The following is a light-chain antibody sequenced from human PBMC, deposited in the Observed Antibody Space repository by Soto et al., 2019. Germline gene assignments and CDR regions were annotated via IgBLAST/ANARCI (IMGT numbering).Light chain of an antibody. V-gene: IGKV3-15*01. CDR2: GAS. CDR3: QQYNNWPPQIT. Sequence: EIVMTQSPATLSVSPGERATLSCRASQSVSSNLAWSQQKPGQAPRLLIYGASTRATGVPARFSGSGSGTEFTLTISSLQSEDFAVYYGQQYNNWPPQITFGQGTRLEIK. CDR1: QSVSSN. J-gene: IGKJ5*01.